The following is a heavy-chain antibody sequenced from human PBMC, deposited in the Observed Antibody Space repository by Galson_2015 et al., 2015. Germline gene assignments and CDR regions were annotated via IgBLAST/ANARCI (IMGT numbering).Heavy chain of an antibody. CDR3: ARDPGRGILSVGDY. D-gene: IGHD3-10*01. J-gene: IGHJ4*02. Sequence: SVKVSCKASGYTFTNYDTDWVRQAPGKGPEWMGWISAFNGNTNYAQKLQGRVTMTTDTSTSTSYMELRSLRSDDTAVYFCARDPGRGILSVGDYWGQGSLVTVSS. V-gene: IGHV1-18*01. CDR2: ISAFNGNT. CDR1: GYTFTNYD.